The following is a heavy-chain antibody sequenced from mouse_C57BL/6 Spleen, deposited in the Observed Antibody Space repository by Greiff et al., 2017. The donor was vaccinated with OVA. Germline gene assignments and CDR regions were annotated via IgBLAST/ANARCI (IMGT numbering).Heavy chain of an antibody. CDR3: ARAPPLPYLDY. J-gene: IGHJ2*01. D-gene: IGHD5-5*01. CDR1: GYAFSSYW. V-gene: IGHV1-80*01. CDR2: IYPGDGDT. Sequence: QVQLKESGAELVKPGASVKISCKASGYAFSSYWMNWVKQRPGKGLEWIGQIYPGDGDTNYNGKFKGKATLTADKSSSTAYMQLSSLTSEDSAVYFCARAPPLPYLDYWGQGTTLTVSS.